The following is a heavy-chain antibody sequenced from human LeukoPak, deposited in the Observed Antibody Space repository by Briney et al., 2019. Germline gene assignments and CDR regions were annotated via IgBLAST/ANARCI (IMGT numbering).Heavy chain of an antibody. V-gene: IGHV4-4*07. Sequence: SETLSLTCTVSGASLSSSYWSWVRQPVGKGLEWIGRLYTSGSTNYNPSLKSRIDMSLDTSKNQFSLKLNAVTAADTAVYYCARVPRLTSYFDFWGQGILVTVSS. J-gene: IGHJ4*02. CDR3: ARVPRLTSYFDF. CDR1: GASLSSSY. CDR2: LYTSGST.